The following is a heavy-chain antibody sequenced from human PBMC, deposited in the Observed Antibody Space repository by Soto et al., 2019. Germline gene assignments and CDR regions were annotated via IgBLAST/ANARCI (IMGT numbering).Heavy chain of an antibody. CDR2: IIPIFGTA. Sequence: SVKVSCKASGGTFSSYAISWVRQAPGQGLEWMGGIIPIFGTANYAQKFQGRVTITADESTSTAYMELSSLRSEDTAVYYCARKLPPNAPEYYYYGMDVWGQGTTVTVSS. CDR1: GGTFSSYA. CDR3: ARKLPPNAPEYYYYGMDV. D-gene: IGHD2-15*01. J-gene: IGHJ6*02. V-gene: IGHV1-69*13.